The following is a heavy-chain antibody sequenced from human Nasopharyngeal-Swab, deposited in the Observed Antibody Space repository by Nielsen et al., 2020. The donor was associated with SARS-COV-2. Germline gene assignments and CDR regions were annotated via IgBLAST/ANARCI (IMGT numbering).Heavy chain of an antibody. J-gene: IGHJ6*02. V-gene: IGHV3-9*01. D-gene: IGHD6-13*01. CDR2: ISWNSGSI. CDR1: GFTFDDYA. Sequence: SLKISCAASGFTFDDYAMHWVRQAPGKGLEWVSGISWNSGSIGYADSVKGRFTISRDNAKNSLYLQMNSLRAEDTAVYYCASLAAAGNYYYYGMDVWGQGTTVTVSS. CDR3: ASLAAAGNYYYYGMDV.